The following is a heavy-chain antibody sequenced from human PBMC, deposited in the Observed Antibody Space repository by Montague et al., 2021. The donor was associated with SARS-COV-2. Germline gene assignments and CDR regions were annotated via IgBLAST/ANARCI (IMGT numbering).Heavy chain of an antibody. CDR1: GEPISGFF. Sequence: SETLSLTCSVSGEPISGFFWNWIRQPAGKGLEWIGSTYYSGTTYYNPSLQSRVTISVDTSKKQFSLKLSSVTAADTAVYYCARETYTSGWFQQFDYWGQGTLVTVSS. V-gene: IGHV4-59*05. CDR2: TYYSGTT. J-gene: IGHJ4*02. CDR3: ARETYTSGWFQQFDY. D-gene: IGHD6-19*01.